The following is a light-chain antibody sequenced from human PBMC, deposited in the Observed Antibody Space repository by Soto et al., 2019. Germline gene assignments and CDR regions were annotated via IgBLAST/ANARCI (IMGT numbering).Light chain of an antibody. V-gene: IGLV2-14*01. CDR2: EVS. CDR1: SSDVGGYNY. CDR3: SSYTSSSNYV. J-gene: IGLJ1*01. Sequence: QSVLTQPASVSGSPGQSITISCTGTSSDVGGYNYVSWYQQHPGKAPKLMIYEVSNRPSGVSNRFSGSKSGNTASLTISGLQAEDEADYYCSSYTSSSNYVFGTGTTSPS.